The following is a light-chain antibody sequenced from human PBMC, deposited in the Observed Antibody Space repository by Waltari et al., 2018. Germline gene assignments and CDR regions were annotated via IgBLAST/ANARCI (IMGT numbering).Light chain of an antibody. V-gene: IGLV2-14*01. CDR1: SSDVGAYNY. Sequence: QSALTQPASVSGSPGQSITISCTGTSSDVGAYNYVSWYEQQSGKAPKVLIYHVNKRPSGVSNRCSGSKSGNTASLTISGLQAEDEADYYCSSYTSSSTDVVFGGGTKLTVL. CDR3: SSYTSSSTDVV. CDR2: HVN. J-gene: IGLJ2*01.